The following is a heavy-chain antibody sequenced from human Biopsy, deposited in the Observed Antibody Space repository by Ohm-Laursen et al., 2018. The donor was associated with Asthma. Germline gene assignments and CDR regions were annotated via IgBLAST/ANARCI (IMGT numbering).Heavy chain of an antibody. CDR3: VHRLVGLKAFDF. J-gene: IGHJ4*02. V-gene: IGHV2-5*02. CDR1: GFSLSTSGGG. Sequence: TQTLTLTCTFSGFSLSTSGGGVGWIRQPPGKALEWLGNIYWDDDKRYSPSLQSRLTITRDTPKDQVVLTMTNMGPVDTGTYYCVHRLVGLKAFDFWGQGTLVTVSS. CDR2: IYWDDDK. D-gene: IGHD1-26*01.